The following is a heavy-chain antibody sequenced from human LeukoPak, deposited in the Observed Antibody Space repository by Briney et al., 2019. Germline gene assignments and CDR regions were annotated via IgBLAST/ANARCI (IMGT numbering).Heavy chain of an antibody. Sequence: EPSETLSLTCAVYGASLSDYRWTWIRQPPGKGLEWIGQIKVGGGTKYNPSLHSRVTMSLDTSKNQFSLKLTSVSAADTAVYYCLRGAPRYWGEGTRVTVSS. CDR3: LRGAPRY. CDR1: GASLSDYR. CDR2: IKVGGGT. J-gene: IGHJ4*02. V-gene: IGHV4-34*01.